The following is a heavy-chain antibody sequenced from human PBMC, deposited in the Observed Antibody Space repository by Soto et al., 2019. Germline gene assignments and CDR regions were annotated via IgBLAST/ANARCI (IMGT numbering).Heavy chain of an antibody. CDR3: ANALFSSPGDYVIGTDYYYMDV. V-gene: IGHV3-23*01. D-gene: IGHD4-17*01. CDR1: GFTFSSYA. J-gene: IGHJ6*03. CDR2: ISGSGGST. Sequence: GGSLRLSCAASGFTFSSYAMSWVRQAPGKGLEWVSAISGSGGSTYYADSVKGRFTISRDNSKNTLYLQMNSLRAEDTAVYYCANALFSSPGDYVIGTDYYYMDVWGKGTTVTVSS.